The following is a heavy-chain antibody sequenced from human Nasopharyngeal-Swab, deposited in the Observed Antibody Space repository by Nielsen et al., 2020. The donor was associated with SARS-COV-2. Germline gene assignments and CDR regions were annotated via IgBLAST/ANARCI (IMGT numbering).Heavy chain of an antibody. CDR1: GFTLSNYW. Sequence: GEFLKISCAASGFTLSNYWIHWVRQTPGKGLLWVSRINTGASRTSYADSVKGRFTISRDNAKNTVYLQMNSLRGEDTAVYFCTRVDVHDAFDMWGRGTMVTVSS. J-gene: IGHJ3*02. CDR3: TRVDVHDAFDM. V-gene: IGHV3-74*01. D-gene: IGHD3-16*01. CDR2: INTGASRT.